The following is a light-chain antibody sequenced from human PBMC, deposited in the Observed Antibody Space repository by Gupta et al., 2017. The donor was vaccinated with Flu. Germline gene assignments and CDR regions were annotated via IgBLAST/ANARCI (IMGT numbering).Light chain of an antibody. J-gene: IGLJ1*01. V-gene: IGLV1-40*01. Sequence: SVLTPPTSVSAAPGKRVTIYCTGSSSNIGAGYDVHWYQQLPGTAPKLLIYGNSNRHSGVPDRFSGSKFGTSASLAITGLQAEEEADYYCQSYDSSLSGPVFGTGTKVTVL. CDR3: QSYDSSLSGPV. CDR2: GNS. CDR1: SSNIGAGYD.